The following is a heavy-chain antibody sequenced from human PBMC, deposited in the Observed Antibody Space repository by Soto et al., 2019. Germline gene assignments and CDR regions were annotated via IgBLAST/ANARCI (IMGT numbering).Heavy chain of an antibody. CDR1: GVSISSSQW. CDR2: IYHNERT. CDR3: GRTKDYFYGVDV. J-gene: IGHJ6*02. V-gene: IGHV4-4*02. Sequence: QVQLQESGPGPVKPSGTLSLTCAVSGVSISSSQWWSWVRQPPGKGLEWIGEIYHNERTNYNPSLKSRLTMSLDRSKNQVSLKLSSVTAADTATYYCGRTKDYFYGVDVWGQGTTVTVSS.